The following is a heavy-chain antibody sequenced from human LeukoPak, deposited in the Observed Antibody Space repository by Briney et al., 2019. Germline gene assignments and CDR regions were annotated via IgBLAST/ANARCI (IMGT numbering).Heavy chain of an antibody. Sequence: PSETLSLTCTVSGDSISSYYWSWIRQPPGKGLEWNGNVYNSGSTNYNPSLKSRVPISVDTSKNQFSLKMSSVTAADTAVYYCARSIPAIAAAGTRFDYWGQGTLVTVSS. CDR1: GDSISSYY. J-gene: IGHJ4*02. CDR2: VYNSGST. V-gene: IGHV4-59*01. CDR3: ARSIPAIAAAGTRFDY. D-gene: IGHD6-13*01.